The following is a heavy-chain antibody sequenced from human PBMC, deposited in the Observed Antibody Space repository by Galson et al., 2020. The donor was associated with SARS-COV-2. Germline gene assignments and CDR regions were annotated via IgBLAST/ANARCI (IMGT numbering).Heavy chain of an antibody. J-gene: IGHJ3*02. CDR1: GASISPYY. V-gene: IGHV4-59*08. D-gene: IGHD3-10*01. Sequence: ASESLFLTCTVSGASISPYYWSCIRQPPGKGLEWIGYSYYSGSPNYNPSLQSRLTISMASSKNQFSLKLNSVTPADTAVYYCARFRGGFDIWGQGTTVSVSS. CDR2: SYYSGSP. CDR3: ARFRGGFDI.